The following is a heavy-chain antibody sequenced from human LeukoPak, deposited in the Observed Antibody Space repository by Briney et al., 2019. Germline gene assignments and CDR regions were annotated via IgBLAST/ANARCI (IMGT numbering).Heavy chain of an antibody. CDR3: ARRHYDSGGHYIY. CDR1: GNTFTSYD. D-gene: IGHD3-22*01. Sequence: ASVKVSCKASGNTFTSYDINWVRQATGQGLEWMGWMNPNSGNTGYAQKLQGRVTMTRSTSRSTAYMELSSLRSEDTAVYYCARRHYDSGGHYIYWGQGTLVTVSS. J-gene: IGHJ4*02. V-gene: IGHV1-8*01. CDR2: MNPNSGNT.